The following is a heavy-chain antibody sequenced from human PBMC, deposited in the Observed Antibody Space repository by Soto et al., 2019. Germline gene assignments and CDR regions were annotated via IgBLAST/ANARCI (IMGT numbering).Heavy chain of an antibody. D-gene: IGHD1-26*01. J-gene: IGHJ4*02. CDR2: IKEDGSEK. CDR3: VIGRSLSAN. V-gene: IGHV3-7*01. CDR1: GFTFSNYW. Sequence: EVQLVESGGGLVQPGGSLRLSCAASGFTFSNYWMRWVRQAPGKGLEWVANIKEDGSEKYYVDSVKGRFTISRDDAKTSVFRQMNRLRLDDTAMYYCVIGRSLSANWGQGTLVTVS.